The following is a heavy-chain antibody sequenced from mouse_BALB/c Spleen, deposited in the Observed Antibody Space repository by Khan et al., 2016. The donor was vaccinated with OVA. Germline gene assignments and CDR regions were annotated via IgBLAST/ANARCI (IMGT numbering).Heavy chain of an antibody. CDR1: GYIFTNYW. Sequence: QVQLKQSGAELVRPGASVKLSCKTSGYIFTNYWIHWVKQRPGQGLEWIARIFPGTDNTYYSEKFKDRSTLTADKSSSTAYMQLSSLKSEDSAVYFCAREEALYYFEYWGQGTSLTVSS. CDR2: IFPGTDNT. V-gene: IGHV1S132*01. J-gene: IGHJ2*03. CDR3: AREEALYYFEY. D-gene: IGHD3-2*02.